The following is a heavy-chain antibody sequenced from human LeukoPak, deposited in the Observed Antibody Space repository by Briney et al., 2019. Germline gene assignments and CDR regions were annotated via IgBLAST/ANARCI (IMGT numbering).Heavy chain of an antibody. D-gene: IGHD2-2*01. V-gene: IGHV3-74*01. CDR3: ARVVGYCSSTSCYWDY. Sequence: PGGSLRLSCAASGFSFNKHWMHWVRQAPGKGLVWVSYVNNDGSSTSYADSVKGRFTISRDNAKNTLYLQMNSLRAEDTALYYCARVVGYCSSTSCYWDYWGQGTLVTVSS. CDR2: VNNDGSST. J-gene: IGHJ4*02. CDR1: GFSFNKHW.